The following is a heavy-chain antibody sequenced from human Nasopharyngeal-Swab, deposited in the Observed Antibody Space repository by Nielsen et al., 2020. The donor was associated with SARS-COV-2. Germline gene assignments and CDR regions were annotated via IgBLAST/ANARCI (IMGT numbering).Heavy chain of an antibody. J-gene: IGHJ4*02. CDR3: ARQGGYSSGWYYFDY. V-gene: IGHV4-34*01. CDR2: INHSGST. Sequence: SETLSLTCAVYGGSFSGYYWSWIRQPPRKGLEWIGEINHSGSTNYNPSLKSRVTISVDTSKNQFSLKLSSVTAADTAVYYCARQGGYSSGWYYFDYWGQGTLVTVSS. D-gene: IGHD6-19*01. CDR1: GGSFSGYY.